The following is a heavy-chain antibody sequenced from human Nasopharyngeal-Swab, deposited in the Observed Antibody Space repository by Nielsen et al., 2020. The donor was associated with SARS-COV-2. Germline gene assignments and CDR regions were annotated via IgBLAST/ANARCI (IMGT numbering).Heavy chain of an antibody. CDR3: ARDHGPVGDYETLFAP. Sequence: GGSLRLACGASGFTFIKFAMAWVRQAPEKGMERVSTINPAAETFYADSARGRFTISRDNSMNTLYLQMNGLRADDPALYYCARDHGPVGDYETLFAPWGQGTLVTVSS. V-gene: IGHV3-23*01. CDR2: INPAAET. D-gene: IGHD3-16*01. J-gene: IGHJ5*02. CDR1: GFTFIKFA.